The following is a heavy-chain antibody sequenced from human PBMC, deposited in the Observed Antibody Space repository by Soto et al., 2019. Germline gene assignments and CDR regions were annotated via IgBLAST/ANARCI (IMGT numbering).Heavy chain of an antibody. CDR3: ARMVGYSQSQYYFVY. V-gene: IGHV2-70*01. D-gene: IGHD5-18*01. Sequence: SGPTLVNPTQTLTLTCTFSGFSLSTSGMCVSWIRQAPGKALDWLALIDWDDDKYYSTSLKTRLTISKDTSKNQVVLTMTNMDPVDTAPYYCARMVGYSQSQYYFVYWGQGVLVTVSS. CDR2: IDWDDDK. J-gene: IGHJ4*02. CDR1: GFSLSTSGMC.